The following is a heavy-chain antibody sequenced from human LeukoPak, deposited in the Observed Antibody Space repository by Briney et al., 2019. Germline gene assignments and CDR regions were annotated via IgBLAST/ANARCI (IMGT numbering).Heavy chain of an antibody. Sequence: ASVKVSCKGSGYTFTDYYMHWVRQAPGQGLEWMGWIYPNRGGTNYAQKFQGRVTMTRDTSFNTAYMELSRLRSDDTAVYYCARAYDGSGNLDYWGRGTLVTVSS. CDR1: GYTFTDYY. V-gene: IGHV1-2*02. CDR2: IYPNRGGT. J-gene: IGHJ4*02. CDR3: ARAYDGSGNLDY. D-gene: IGHD3-22*01.